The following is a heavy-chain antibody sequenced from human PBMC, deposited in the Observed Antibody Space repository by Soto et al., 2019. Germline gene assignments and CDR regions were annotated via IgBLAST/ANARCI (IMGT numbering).Heavy chain of an antibody. D-gene: IGHD1-26*01. Sequence: SETLSLTCAVSGGSISSGGYSWSWIRQPPGKGLEWIGYIYHSGSTYYNPSLKSRVTISVDRSKNQFSLKLSSVTAADTAVCYCARALTTEWELTYFDYWGQGTLVTVSS. CDR2: IYHSGST. CDR1: GGSISSGGYS. V-gene: IGHV4-30-2*01. J-gene: IGHJ4*02. CDR3: ARALTTEWELTYFDY.